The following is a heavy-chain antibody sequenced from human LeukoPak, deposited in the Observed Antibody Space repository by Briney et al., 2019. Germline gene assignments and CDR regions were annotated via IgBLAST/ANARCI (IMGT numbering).Heavy chain of an antibody. Sequence: GGSLRLSCAASGFTVSSNYMSWVRQAPGKGLEWVSVIYSGGSTYYAGSVKGRFTISRDNSKNTLYLQMNSLRAEDTAVYYCASDYCTNGVCYPHWGQGTLVTVSS. CDR2: IYSGGST. CDR1: GFTVSSNY. CDR3: ASDYCTNGVCYPH. D-gene: IGHD2-8*01. V-gene: IGHV3-53*01. J-gene: IGHJ4*02.